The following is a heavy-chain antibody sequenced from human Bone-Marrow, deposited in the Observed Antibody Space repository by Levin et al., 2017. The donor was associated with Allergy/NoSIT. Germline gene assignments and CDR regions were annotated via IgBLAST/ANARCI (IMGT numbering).Heavy chain of an antibody. J-gene: IGHJ2*01. V-gene: IGHV3-9*01. CDR3: AKGEAYFDR. Sequence: PGGSLRLSCAASGFTFDDYAMHWVRQAPGKGLEWVSGISWNSGSIGYADSVKGRFTISRDNAKKSLYLQMNSLRAEDTALYYCAKGEAYFDRWGRGTLVTVSS. CDR2: ISWNSGSI. CDR1: GFTFDDYA.